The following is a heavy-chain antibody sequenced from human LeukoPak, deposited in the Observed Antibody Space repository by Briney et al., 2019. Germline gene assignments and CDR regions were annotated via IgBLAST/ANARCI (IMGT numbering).Heavy chain of an antibody. CDR1: GGSFSGYY. CDR3: ARGRLLWFGELSYYYGMDV. Sequence: SETLSLTCAVYGGSFSGYYWSWIRQPPGKGLEWIGEINHSGSTNYNPSLKSRVTISVDTSKNQFSLKLSSVTAADTAVYYCARGRLLWFGELSYYYGMDVWGQGATVTVSS. J-gene: IGHJ6*02. V-gene: IGHV4-34*01. D-gene: IGHD3-10*01. CDR2: INHSGST.